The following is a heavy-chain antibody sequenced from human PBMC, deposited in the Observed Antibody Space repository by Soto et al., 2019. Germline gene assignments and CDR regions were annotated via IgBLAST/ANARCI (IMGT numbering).Heavy chain of an antibody. CDR2: IDNAGTDS. D-gene: IGHD3-10*01. CDR3: DRGWFGPDV. Sequence: EVQLVESGGGLVQPGGSLRLSCAASGFTLSGRSMHWVRQAPGKWLVWVSGIDNAGTDSTYADSVKGRFTSSRDNAKNMLYLHRTSLRVDDTAVYYCDRGWFGPDVCGKWTTVTVSS. CDR1: GFTLSGRS. V-gene: IGHV3-74*01. J-gene: IGHJ6*04.